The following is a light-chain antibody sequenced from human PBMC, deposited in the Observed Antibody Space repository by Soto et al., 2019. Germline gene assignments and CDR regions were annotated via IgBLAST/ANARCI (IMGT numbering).Light chain of an antibody. V-gene: IGLV1-44*01. CDR3: EAWDDSLSGQRV. J-gene: IGLJ3*02. Sequence: QLVLTQPPSASGTPGQRVTISCSGSNSNIGSDTINWYQQLPGMAPKLLIYSDGHRPSGVPARFSGSKSGTSASLTISGLQSEDEAVYYCEAWDDSLSGQRVFGGGTKLTVL. CDR1: NSNIGSDT. CDR2: SDG.